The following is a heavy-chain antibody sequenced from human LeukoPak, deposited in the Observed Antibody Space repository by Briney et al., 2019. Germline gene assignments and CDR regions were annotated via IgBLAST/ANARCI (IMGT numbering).Heavy chain of an antibody. CDR2: ISWNSGSI. D-gene: IGHD3-10*01. CDR1: GFTFDDYA. CDR3: AQGGSFDY. Sequence: PGGSLRLSCAASGFTFDDYAMHWVRQAPGKGLEWVSGISWNSGSIGYADSVKGRFTISRDNAKNSLYLHMNSLRAEDTALYYCAQGGSFDYWGQGTLVTVSS. J-gene: IGHJ4*02. V-gene: IGHV3-9*01.